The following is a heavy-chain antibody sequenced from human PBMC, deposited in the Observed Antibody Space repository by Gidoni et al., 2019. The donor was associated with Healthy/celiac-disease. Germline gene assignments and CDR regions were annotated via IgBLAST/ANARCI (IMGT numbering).Heavy chain of an antibody. Sequence: EVQLVESGGGLVKPGGCLRRSCAASGFHFRSYSRNWFRQAPGKGLEWVSAISSRSSYIYYADSVKGRFTISRNNAKDSLYLQMDSLGAEDTAVYYWARFSNWGMDVWGQGTTVTVSS. CDR2: ISSRSSYI. V-gene: IGHV3-21*01. CDR3: ARFSNWGMDV. CDR1: GFHFRSYS. J-gene: IGHJ6*02.